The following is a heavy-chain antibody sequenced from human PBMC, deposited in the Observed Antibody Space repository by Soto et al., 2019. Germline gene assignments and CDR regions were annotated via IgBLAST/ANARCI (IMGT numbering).Heavy chain of an antibody. CDR2: IIPIFGTA. J-gene: IGHJ5*02. Sequence: ASVKVSCKASGGTFSSYAISWVRQAPGQGLEWMGGIIPIFGTANYAQKFQGRVTITADESTSTAYMELSSLRSEDTAVYYCARSRGVFDWFDPWGQGTLVTVSS. V-gene: IGHV1-69*13. D-gene: IGHD2-8*01. CDR1: GGTFSSYA. CDR3: ARSRGVFDWFDP.